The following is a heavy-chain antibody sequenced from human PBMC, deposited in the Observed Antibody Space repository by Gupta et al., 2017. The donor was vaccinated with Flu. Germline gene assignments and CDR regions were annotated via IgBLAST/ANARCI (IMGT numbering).Heavy chain of an antibody. CDR2: ISNRDDT. CDR3: ARGHWDS. CDR1: GFTFSSYD. V-gene: IGHV3-48*03. D-gene: IGHD3-3*02. Sequence: EVQLVESGGGLVPPGGSQRLSCVASGFTFSSYDLSWVRLAPGKGLEWVAFISNRDDTYDKDSVKGRFTISRDNAKNSVYLQMNGLRADDSAFYHCARGHWDSWGQGTLVTVS. J-gene: IGHJ4*02.